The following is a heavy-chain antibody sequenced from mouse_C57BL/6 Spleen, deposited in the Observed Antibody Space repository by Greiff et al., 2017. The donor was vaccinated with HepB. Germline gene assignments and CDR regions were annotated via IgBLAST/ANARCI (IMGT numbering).Heavy chain of an antibody. J-gene: IGHJ2*01. Sequence: EVQLVESEGGLVQPGSSMKLSCTASGFTFSDYYMAWVRQVPEKGLEWVANINYDGSSTYYLDSLKSRFIISRDNAKNILYLQMSSLKSEDTATYDCASDQGLRRGYFDYWGQGTTLTVSS. CDR3: ASDQGLRRGYFDY. D-gene: IGHD2-2*01. CDR2: INYDGSST. CDR1: GFTFSDYY. V-gene: IGHV5-16*01.